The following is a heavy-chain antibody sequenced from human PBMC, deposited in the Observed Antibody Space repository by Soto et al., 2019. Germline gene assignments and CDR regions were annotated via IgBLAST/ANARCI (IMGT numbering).Heavy chain of an antibody. CDR1: GYRFTNYW. V-gene: IGHV5-51*01. Sequence: GESLKISCKASGYRFTNYWIGWVRQRPGKGLEWMGFIYPADSDTRYSPSSQGQVTFSVDTSTATAFLQWNSLKASDTAIYFCATGILGFYFDSWGQGTQVTVSS. CDR2: IYPADSDT. J-gene: IGHJ4*02. CDR3: ATGILGFYFDS.